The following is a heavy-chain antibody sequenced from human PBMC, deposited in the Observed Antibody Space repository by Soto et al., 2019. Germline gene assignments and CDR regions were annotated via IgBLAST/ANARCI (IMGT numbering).Heavy chain of an antibody. CDR3: ARDIMPRLGFYQCGMDV. CDR1: GFTFSSYS. D-gene: IGHD3-3*02. J-gene: IGHJ6*02. CDR2: ISSSSSAI. Sequence: EVQLVESGGGLVQPGGSLRLSCAASGFTFSSYSMNWVRQAPGKGLEWVSYISSSSSAIYSADSVKGRFTISRDSAKNSLYLQMNSLRDEDTAVYYCARDIMPRLGFYQCGMDVWGQGTTVTVSS. V-gene: IGHV3-48*02.